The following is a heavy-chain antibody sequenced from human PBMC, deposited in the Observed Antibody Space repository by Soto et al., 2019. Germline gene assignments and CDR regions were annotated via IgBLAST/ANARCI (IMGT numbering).Heavy chain of an antibody. V-gene: IGHV3-23*01. D-gene: IGHD5-12*01. CDR1: GFTFSSYA. Sequence: GGFLRLSCAASGFTFSSYAMSWVRQAPGKGLEWVSAISGSGGSTYFADPVKGRFTISRDNSKSTLYLQMSSLRAEDTAVYYCAKEVAIGYSGYDYFEHWGQGTPVTVSS. CDR3: AKEVAIGYSGYDYFEH. CDR2: ISGSGGST. J-gene: IGHJ4*02.